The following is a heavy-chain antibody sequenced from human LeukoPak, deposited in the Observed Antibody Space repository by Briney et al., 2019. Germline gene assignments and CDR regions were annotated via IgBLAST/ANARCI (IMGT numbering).Heavy chain of an antibody. CDR1: GFTFSSYW. J-gene: IGHJ4*02. CDR3: AKDSEDIAAAGTCFDY. D-gene: IGHD6-13*01. Sequence: GGSLRLSCAASGFTFSSYWMSWVRQAPGKGLEWVSGISWNSGSIGYADSVKGRFTISRDNAKNSPYLQMNSLRAEDTALYYCAKDSEDIAAAGTCFDYWGQGTLVTVSS. V-gene: IGHV3-9*01. CDR2: ISWNSGSI.